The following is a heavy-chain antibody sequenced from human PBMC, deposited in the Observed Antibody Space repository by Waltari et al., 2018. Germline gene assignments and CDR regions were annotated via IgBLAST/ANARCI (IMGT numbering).Heavy chain of an antibody. V-gene: IGHV4-4*07. CDR2: LYSSGST. Sequence: QVQLQESGPGLVKPSETLSLTCTVSGGSINSYYWSWIRQPAGKGLEWIGRLYSSGSTNYNPSLKNRVTMSVDTPKNQFSLRLNSVTAADTAIYYCAGQDLPRYRGYDPGNYWGQGTLVTVSS. CDR3: AGQDLPRYRGYDPGNY. D-gene: IGHD5-12*01. CDR1: GGSINSYY. J-gene: IGHJ4*02.